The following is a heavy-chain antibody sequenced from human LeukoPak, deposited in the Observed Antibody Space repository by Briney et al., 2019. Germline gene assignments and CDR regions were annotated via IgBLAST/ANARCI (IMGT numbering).Heavy chain of an antibody. Sequence: SETLSLTCTVSGGYMSSHYWSWPRQPPGKGLEWIGCIKYSGKLSYRPPHKSRVTISVATCKNHLSLRLSSVTAADTAMYFCARTNYDLGSGYKYYFDSWGQGAPVTVSS. CDR2: IKYSGKL. J-gene: IGHJ4*02. D-gene: IGHD3-3*01. V-gene: IGHV4-59*11. CDR1: GGYMSSHY. CDR3: ARTNYDLGSGYKYYFDS.